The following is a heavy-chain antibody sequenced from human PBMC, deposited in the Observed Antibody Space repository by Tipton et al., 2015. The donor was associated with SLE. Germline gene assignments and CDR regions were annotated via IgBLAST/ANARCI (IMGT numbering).Heavy chain of an antibody. Sequence: LRLSCTVSGGSISSYYWSWIRQPPGKGLEWIGYIYYSGSTNYNPSLKSRVTISVDTSKNQFSLNLTSVTAADTAVYYCARGAMVRGIIITWFDPRGQGTLVTVSS. CDR3: ARGAMVRGIIITWFDP. CDR1: GGSISSYY. V-gene: IGHV4-59*12. J-gene: IGHJ5*02. D-gene: IGHD3-10*01. CDR2: IYYSGST.